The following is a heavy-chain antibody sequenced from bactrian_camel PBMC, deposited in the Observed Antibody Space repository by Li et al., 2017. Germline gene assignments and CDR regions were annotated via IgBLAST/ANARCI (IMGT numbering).Heavy chain of an antibody. Sequence: VQLVESGGGLVQPGGSLRLSCVASGFPFSNYWMFWVRQAPGKGLEWVASSGAGNTYYRDSVKGRFTISRDNAKNTMYLQMDSLKSEDTALYYCATGYGSSSLSTPRGQGTQVTVS. V-gene: IGHV3S1*01. CDR1: GFPFSNYW. CDR2: SGAGNT. CDR3: ATGYGSSSLSTP. J-gene: IGHJ4*01. D-gene: IGHD6*01.